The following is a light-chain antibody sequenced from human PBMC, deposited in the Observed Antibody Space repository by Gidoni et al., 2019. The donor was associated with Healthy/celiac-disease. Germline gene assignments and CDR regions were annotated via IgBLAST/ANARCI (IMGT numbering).Light chain of an antibody. CDR1: QSVSSSY. CDR2: GAS. CDR3: QQYGSSPWT. V-gene: IGKV3-20*01. J-gene: IGKJ3*01. Sequence: LVLTQSPGTLSLAPGERATLSCSASQSVSSSYLAWYQQKPGQAPKLLIYGASSRATGIPDRFSGSGSGTDFTLTISRLEPEDFAVYYCQQYGSSPWTFGPGTKVDIK.